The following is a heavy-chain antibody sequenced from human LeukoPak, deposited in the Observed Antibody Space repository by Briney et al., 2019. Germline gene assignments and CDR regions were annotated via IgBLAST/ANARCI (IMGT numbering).Heavy chain of an antibody. CDR1: GGSFSGYY. D-gene: IGHD3-22*01. V-gene: IGHV4-34*01. CDR2: INNSGSN. Sequence: TPSETLSLTCAVYGGSFSGYYWSWIRQPPGKGLEGIGEINNSGSNNYTPSLKSRVTISVDTSKTPFSLKLSSVTAADTAVYYCARGPIAYYDSSGYYPWGQGTLVTVSS. J-gene: IGHJ5*02. CDR3: ARGPIAYYDSSGYYP.